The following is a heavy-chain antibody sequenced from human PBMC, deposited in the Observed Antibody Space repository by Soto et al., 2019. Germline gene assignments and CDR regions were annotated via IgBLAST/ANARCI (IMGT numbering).Heavy chain of an antibody. D-gene: IGHD3-22*01. CDR2: ISAYNGNT. Sequence: ASVKVSCKASGYTFTSYGISWVRQAPGQRLEWMGWISAYNGNTNYAQKLQGRVTMTSDTSTSTAYMELRSLRSDDTAVYYCARAGVSYYYYSSGYYPLDYWGQGTLVTVSS. CDR1: GYTFTSYG. J-gene: IGHJ4*02. V-gene: IGHV1-18*04. CDR3: ARAGVSYYYYSSGYYPLDY.